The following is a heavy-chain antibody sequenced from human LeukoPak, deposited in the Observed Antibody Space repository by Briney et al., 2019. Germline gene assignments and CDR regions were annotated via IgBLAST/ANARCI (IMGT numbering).Heavy chain of an antibody. V-gene: IGHV3-74*01. D-gene: IGHD3/OR15-3a*01. CDR3: ARGFWTGVEY. CDR2: IKSDGSDT. CDR1: GFTFSTYW. J-gene: IGHJ4*02. Sequence: PGGSLRLSCAASGFTFSTYWMRWVRQAPGEGLVWVSRIKSDGSDTSYADSVKGRFTISRDNAKNTLYLQMNSLRAEDTAVYYCARGFWTGVEYWGQGALVTVSS.